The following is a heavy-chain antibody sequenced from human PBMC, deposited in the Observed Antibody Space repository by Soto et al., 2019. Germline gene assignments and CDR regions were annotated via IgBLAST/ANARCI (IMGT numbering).Heavy chain of an antibody. V-gene: IGHV3-11*01. CDR3: ARDPHDYGDYNDY. CDR2: ISSSGSTI. J-gene: IGHJ4*02. Sequence: GESLKISCAASGFTFSDYYMSWIRQAPGKGLEWVSYISSSGSTIYYADSVKGRFTISRDNAKNSLYLQMNSLRAEDTAVYYCARDPHDYGDYNDYWGQGTLVTVSS. CDR1: GFTFSDYY. D-gene: IGHD4-17*01.